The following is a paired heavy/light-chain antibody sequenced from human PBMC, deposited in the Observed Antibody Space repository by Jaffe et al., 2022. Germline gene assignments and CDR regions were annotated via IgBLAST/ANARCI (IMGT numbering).Light chain of an antibody. CDR1: SSDVGSYNY. CDR2: DVS. V-gene: IGLV2-11*01. Sequence: QSALTQPRSVSGSPGQSVTISCTGTSSDVGSYNYVSWYQHHPGKAPKLMVYDVSKRPSGVPDRFSGSKSGNTASLTISGLQAEDEADYYCCSYAGSYTSWVFGGGTKLTVL. J-gene: IGLJ3*02. CDR3: CSYAGSYTSWV.
Heavy chain of an antibody. CDR2: INTNTGNP. J-gene: IGHJ5*02. CDR1: GYTFTNYA. V-gene: IGHV7-4-1*02. CDR3: ARQRWLQSSSRRGNNFAWFDP. D-gene: IGHD5-12*01. Sequence: QVQLVQSGSELKKPGASVKVSCKTSGYTFTNYAMNWMRQAPGQGLEWMGWINTNTGNPTYAQGFTGRFVFSLDTSVNTAYLQISSLKAEDTAVYYCARQRWLQSSSRRGNNFAWFDPWGQGTLVTVSS.